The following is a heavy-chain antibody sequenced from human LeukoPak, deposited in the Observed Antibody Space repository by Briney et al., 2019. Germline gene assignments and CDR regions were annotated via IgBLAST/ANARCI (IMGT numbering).Heavy chain of an antibody. D-gene: IGHD1-26*01. CDR3: ATDPKYSGSPPH. CDR1: GYIITELS. V-gene: IGHV1-24*01. J-gene: IGHJ4*02. CDR2: FDPETAKT. Sequence: GASVKVSCKVSGYIITELSMHWVRQAPGKGLEWMGGFDPETAKTVYAQKFQGRVTMTEDISTDTAYMELRSLRSEDTAIYYCATDPKYSGSPPHWGQGTLVTVSS.